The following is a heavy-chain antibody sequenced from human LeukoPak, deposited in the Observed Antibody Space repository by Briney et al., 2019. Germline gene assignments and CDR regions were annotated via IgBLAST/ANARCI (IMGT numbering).Heavy chain of an antibody. D-gene: IGHD4-11*01. CDR3: TRDRGAYSLYDY. V-gene: IGHV3-49*04. CDR2: IRSKAYGETA. CDR1: GFTFSSYG. J-gene: IGHJ4*02. Sequence: GRSLRLSCAASGFTFSSYGMHWVRQAPGKGLEWVGFIRSKAYGETADYAASVKGRFTISRDDSKAIAYLQMNSLKTEDTAVYHCTRDRGAYSLYDYWGQGTLVTVSS.